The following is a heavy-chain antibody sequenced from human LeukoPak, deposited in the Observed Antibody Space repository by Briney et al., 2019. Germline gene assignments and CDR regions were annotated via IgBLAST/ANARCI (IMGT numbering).Heavy chain of an antibody. CDR2: ISGSGGST. CDR1: GFTFSSYA. J-gene: IGHJ4*02. V-gene: IGHV3-23*01. CDR3: AKDLAWFGDSIYSGFDY. Sequence: GGSLRLSCAASGFTFSSYAMSWVRQAPGKGLEWVSAISGSGGSTYYADSVKGRFTISRDNSKNTLYPQMNSLRAEDTAVYYCAKDLAWFGDSIYSGFDYWGQGTLVTVSS. D-gene: IGHD3-10*01.